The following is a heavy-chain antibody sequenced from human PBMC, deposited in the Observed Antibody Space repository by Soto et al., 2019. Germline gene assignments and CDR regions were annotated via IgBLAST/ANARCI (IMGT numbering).Heavy chain of an antibody. CDR1: GGTFSSYT. CDR3: AREAPGIAVAGTQY. V-gene: IGHV1-69*04. J-gene: IGHJ4*02. Sequence: EASVKVSCKASGGTFSSYTISWVRQAPGQGLGWMGRIIPILGIANYAQKFQGRVTITADKSTSTAYMELSSLRSEDTAVYYYAREAPGIAVAGTQYWGQGTLVTVSS. D-gene: IGHD6-19*01. CDR2: IIPILGIA.